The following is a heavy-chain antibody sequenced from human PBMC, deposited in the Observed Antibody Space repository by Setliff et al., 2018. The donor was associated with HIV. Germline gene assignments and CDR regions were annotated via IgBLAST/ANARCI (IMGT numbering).Heavy chain of an antibody. Sequence: ASVKVSCKASGYSFTSYGISWVRQAPGQGLEWMGWISPYNGHTNYAQKVQGRVTMTRDTFTSTAYMELSSLRAEDTAVYYCAKGPTTGGGPSYRAYFDYWGQGTLVTVSS. V-gene: IGHV1-18*01. CDR2: ISPYNGHT. CDR3: AKGPTTGGGPSYRAYFDY. D-gene: IGHD3-16*01. CDR1: GYSFTSYG. J-gene: IGHJ4*02.